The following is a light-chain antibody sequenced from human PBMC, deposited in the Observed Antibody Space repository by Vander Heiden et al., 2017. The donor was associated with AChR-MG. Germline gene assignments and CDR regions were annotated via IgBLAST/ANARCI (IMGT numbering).Light chain of an antibody. CDR3: QQEDDYPLI. J-gene: IGKJ4*01. V-gene: IGKV1-8*01. CDR2: AAS. Sequence: AIRITQSPSSLSASTGDSVTITCRASQFISSYLAWYQQKPGKAPKLLIYAASTLQSGVPSRFSGSGSGTDFTLTISSLQSEDFATYYCQQEDDYPLIFGGGTKLEIK. CDR1: QFISSY.